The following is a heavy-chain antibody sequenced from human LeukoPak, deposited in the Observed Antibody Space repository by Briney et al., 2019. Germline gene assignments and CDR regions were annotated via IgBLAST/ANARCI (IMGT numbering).Heavy chain of an antibody. CDR1: GGSISSGGYY. Sequence: PSQTLSLTCTVSGGSISSGGYYWSWIRQHPGKGLEWIGYIYYSGSTYYNPSLKSRVTISVDTSKNQFSLKLSSVTAADTAVYYCARRSGVAGSFGLDVWGQGTTVTVSS. J-gene: IGHJ6*02. D-gene: IGHD6-19*01. V-gene: IGHV4-31*03. CDR2: IYYSGST. CDR3: ARRSGVAGSFGLDV.